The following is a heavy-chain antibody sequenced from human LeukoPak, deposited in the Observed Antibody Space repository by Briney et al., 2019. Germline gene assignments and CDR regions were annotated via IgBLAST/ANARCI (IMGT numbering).Heavy chain of an antibody. CDR3: VRRRYCSSTSCYSGAFDI. CDR2: IYPGDSDT. V-gene: IGHV5-51*01. Sequence: GESLKISCKGSGYTFTNYWIGWVRQMPGKGLEWMGIIYPGDSDTRYSPSFQGQVTISADKSISTAHLQWSSLKASDSAMYYCVRRRYCSSTSCYSGAFDIWGQGTTVTVSS. CDR1: GYTFTNYW. J-gene: IGHJ3*02. D-gene: IGHD2-2*01.